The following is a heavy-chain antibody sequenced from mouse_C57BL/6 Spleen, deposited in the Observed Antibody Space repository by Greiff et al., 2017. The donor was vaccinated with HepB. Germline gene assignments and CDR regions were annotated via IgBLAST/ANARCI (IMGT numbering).Heavy chain of an antibody. J-gene: IGHJ3*01. CDR3: ARQDYGNYPAWFAY. CDR1: GFTFSDYG. D-gene: IGHD2-1*01. V-gene: IGHV5-17*01. Sequence: DVKLVESGGGLVKPGGSLKLSCAASGFTFSDYGMHWVRQAPEKGLEWVAYISSGSSTIYYADTVKGRFTISRDNAKNTLFLQMTSLRSEDTAMYYCARQDYGNYPAWFAYWGQGTLVTVSA. CDR2: ISSGSSTI.